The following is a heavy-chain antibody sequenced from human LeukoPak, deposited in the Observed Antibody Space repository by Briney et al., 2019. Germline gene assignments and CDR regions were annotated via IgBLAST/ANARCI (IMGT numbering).Heavy chain of an antibody. V-gene: IGHV4-61*02. CDR1: GGSISSGSYY. CDR2: IYTSGRT. J-gene: IGHJ6*03. Sequence: SETLSLTCTVSGGSISSGSYYWSWIRQPAGKGLEWIGRIYTSGRTNYNPSLKSRVTISVDTSKNQFSLKLSSVTAADTAVYYCARAHDSSGYRYYYYMDVWGKGTTVTISS. CDR3: ARAHDSSGYRYYYYMDV. D-gene: IGHD3-22*01.